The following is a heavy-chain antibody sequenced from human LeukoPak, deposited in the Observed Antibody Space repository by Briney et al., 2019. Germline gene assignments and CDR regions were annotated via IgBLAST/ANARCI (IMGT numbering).Heavy chain of an antibody. D-gene: IGHD1-26*01. CDR2: IYHSGST. CDR1: GGSISSGGYS. V-gene: IGHV4-30-2*01. Sequence: KPSETLSPTCAVSGGSISSGGYSWSWIRQPPGKGLEWIGYIYHSGSTYYNPSLKSRVTISVDRSKNQFSLKLRSVTAADTAVYYCARAEDSYYYFDYWGQGTLVTVSS. CDR3: ARAEDSYYYFDY. J-gene: IGHJ4*02.